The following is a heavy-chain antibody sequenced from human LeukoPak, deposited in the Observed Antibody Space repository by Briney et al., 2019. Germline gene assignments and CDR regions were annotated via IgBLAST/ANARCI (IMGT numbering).Heavy chain of an antibody. CDR3: ARLVYDYPLAFDI. CDR2: INPNSGGT. D-gene: IGHD2-8*01. V-gene: IGHV1-2*02. J-gene: IGHJ3*02. Sequence: AASVKVSCKASGYTFTGYYMHWVRQAPGQGLEWMGWINPNSGGTNYAQKFQGRVTMARDTSISTAYMELSRLRSDDTAVYYCARLVYDYPLAFDIWGQGTMVTVSS. CDR1: GYTFTGYY.